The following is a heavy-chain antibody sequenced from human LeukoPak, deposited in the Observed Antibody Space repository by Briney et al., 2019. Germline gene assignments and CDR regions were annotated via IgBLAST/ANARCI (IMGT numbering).Heavy chain of an antibody. D-gene: IGHD2-2*01. Sequence: SVKVSCKASGGTFSSYAISWVRQAPGQGLKWMGRIIPILGIANYAQKFQGRATITADKSTSTAYMELSSLRSEDTAVYYCASTLGYCSSTSCYEGFDYWGQGTLVTVSS. J-gene: IGHJ4*02. CDR3: ASTLGYCSSTSCYEGFDY. CDR1: GGTFSSYA. V-gene: IGHV1-69*04. CDR2: IIPILGIA.